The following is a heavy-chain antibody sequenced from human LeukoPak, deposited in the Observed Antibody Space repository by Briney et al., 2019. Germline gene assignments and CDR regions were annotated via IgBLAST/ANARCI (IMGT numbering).Heavy chain of an antibody. CDR2: INPNSGGT. Sequence: ASVKVSCKASGYTLTDYYMHWVRQAPGQGLEWIGRINPNSGGTNYAQKFQGRVTMTRDTSISTVYMELSRLRSDDTAVYYCTRVGYYESSGYYEYWGQGTLVTVSS. J-gene: IGHJ4*02. D-gene: IGHD3-22*01. CDR3: TRVGYYESSGYYEY. CDR1: GYTLTDYY. V-gene: IGHV1-2*06.